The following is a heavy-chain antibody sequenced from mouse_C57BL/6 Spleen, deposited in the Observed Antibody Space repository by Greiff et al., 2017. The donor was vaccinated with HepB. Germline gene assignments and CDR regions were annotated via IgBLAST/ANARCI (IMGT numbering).Heavy chain of an antibody. CDR1: GFTFSDYY. V-gene: IGHV5-16*01. D-gene: IGHD1-1*01. Sequence: EVQLVESEGGLVQPGSSMKLSCTASGFTFSDYYMAWVRQVPEKGLEWVANINYDGSSTYYLDSLKSRFIISRDNAKNILYLQMSSLKSEDTATYYCARSSYVGWYFDVWGTGTTVTVSS. CDR2: INYDGSST. CDR3: ARSSYVGWYFDV. J-gene: IGHJ1*03.